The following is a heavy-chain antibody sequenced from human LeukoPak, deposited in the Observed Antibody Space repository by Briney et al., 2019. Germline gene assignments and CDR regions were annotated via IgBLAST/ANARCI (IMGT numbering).Heavy chain of an antibody. J-gene: IGHJ5*02. V-gene: IGHV2-5*02. CDR2: IYWDDDK. Sequence: SGPTLVKPTQTLTLTCTFSGFSLSTSGVGVGWIRQPPGKALEWLALIYWDDDKRYSPSLKSRLTITKDTSKNQVVLTMTNMDPVDTATYYCAHTVFPRYDFWSGYYNFGVKFDPWGQGTLVTVSS. D-gene: IGHD3-3*01. CDR3: AHTVFPRYDFWSGYYNFGVKFDP. CDR1: GFSLSTSGVG.